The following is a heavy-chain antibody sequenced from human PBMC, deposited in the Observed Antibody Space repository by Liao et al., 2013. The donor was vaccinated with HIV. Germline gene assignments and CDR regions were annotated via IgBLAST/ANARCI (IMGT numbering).Heavy chain of an antibody. D-gene: IGHD3-3*01. J-gene: IGHJ3*02. Sequence: QLQLQESGPGLVKPSETLSLTCNVSDGSISSSSYYWGWIRQPPGKGLEWIGSIYYSGSTYYNPSLKSRVTISVDTSRNQFSLKLSSVTAAHTAVYYCARTVANYDFWSGYHTHDAFDIWGQGTMVTVSS. CDR1: DGSISSSSYY. V-gene: IGHV4-39*07. CDR3: ARTVANYDFWSGYHTHDAFDI. CDR2: IYYSGST.